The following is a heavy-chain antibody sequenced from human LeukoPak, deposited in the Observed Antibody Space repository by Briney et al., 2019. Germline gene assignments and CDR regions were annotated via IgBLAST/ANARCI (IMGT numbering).Heavy chain of an antibody. CDR3: APDGAGEYYYGMDV. J-gene: IGHJ6*02. V-gene: IGHV3-23*01. Sequence: GGSLRLSCAASGFTFSSYAMSWVRQAPGKGLEWVSVIGGSGGSTYYADSVKGRFTISRDNSKNTLYLQMNSLRAEDTAVYYCAPDGAGEYYYGMDVWGQGTTVTVSS. CDR2: IGGSGGST. CDR1: GFTFSSYA. D-gene: IGHD7-27*01.